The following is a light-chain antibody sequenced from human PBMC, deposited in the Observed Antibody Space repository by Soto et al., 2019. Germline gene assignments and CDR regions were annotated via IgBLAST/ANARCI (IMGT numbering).Light chain of an antibody. J-gene: IGKJ3*01. CDR3: QQYYSYPFI. CDR1: QGISSY. V-gene: IGKV1-8*01. CDR2: AAS. Sequence: AIRMTQSPSSLSASTGDRVTITCRASQGISSYLAWYQQKPGKAPKLLIYAASTLQSGVPSRFSGSGSGTDFTLTISCLKSEDFATYYCQQYYSYPFIFGPGTKVYIK.